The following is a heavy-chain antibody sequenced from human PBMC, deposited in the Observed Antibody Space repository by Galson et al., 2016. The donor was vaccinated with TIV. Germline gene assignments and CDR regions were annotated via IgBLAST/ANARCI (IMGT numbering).Heavy chain of an antibody. V-gene: IGHV3-9*01. D-gene: IGHD5-18*01. CDR3: AKGRGYSYGYPQDYYYGMDV. CDR2: ISSNSVYL. J-gene: IGHJ6*02. CDR1: GFIFRRFS. Sequence: SLRLSCAASGFIFRRFSMNWVRQSPGKGLEWVSGISSNSVYLGYADSVKGRFTISRDNAKNSLDLQMNSLRPEDTALYYCAKGRGYSYGYPQDYYYGMDVWGQGTAVTVSS.